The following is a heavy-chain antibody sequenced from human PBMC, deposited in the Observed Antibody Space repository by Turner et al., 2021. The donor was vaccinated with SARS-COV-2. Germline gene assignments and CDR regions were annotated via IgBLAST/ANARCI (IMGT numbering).Heavy chain of an antibody. CDR2: IYSGGST. CDR1: GFTVSSNY. V-gene: IGHV3-53*01. CDR3: ARDLGGLRFDY. Sequence: EVQLVESGGSLIQPGGSLRLSCAASGFTVSSNYMSWVRQAPGKGLEWVSVIYSGGSTFYADSLKGRFTTSRDNSKNTLYLQMNSLRAEDTAFYYCARDLGGLRFDYWGQGTLVTVSS. D-gene: IGHD2-15*01. J-gene: IGHJ4*02.